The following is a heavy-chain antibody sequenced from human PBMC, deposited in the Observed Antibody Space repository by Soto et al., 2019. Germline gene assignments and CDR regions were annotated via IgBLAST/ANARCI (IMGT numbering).Heavy chain of an antibody. J-gene: IGHJ3*02. CDR2: INPNSGGT. V-gene: IGHV1-2*02. CDR1: GYTFTGYY. Sequence: GASVKVSCQASGYTFTGYYMHWVRQAPGQGLEWMGWINPNSGGTNYAQKFQGRVTMTRDTSISTAYMELSRLRSDDTAVYYCARIVHVVAATPRDIWGQGTMVTVSS. D-gene: IGHD2-15*01. CDR3: ARIVHVVAATPRDI.